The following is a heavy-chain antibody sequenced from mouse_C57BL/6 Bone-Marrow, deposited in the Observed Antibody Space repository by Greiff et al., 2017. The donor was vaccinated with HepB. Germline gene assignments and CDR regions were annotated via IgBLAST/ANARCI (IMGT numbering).Heavy chain of an antibody. V-gene: IGHV10-3*01. Sequence: GGGLVQPKGSLKLSCAASGFTFNTYAMHWVRQAPGKGLEWVARIRSKSSNYATYYADSVKDRFTISRDDSQSMLYLQMNNLKTEDTAMYYCVREPPYYYGSSYPFAYWGQGTLVTVSA. D-gene: IGHD1-1*01. CDR3: VREPPYYYGSSYPFAY. J-gene: IGHJ3*01. CDR2: IRSKSSNYAT. CDR1: GFTFNTYA.